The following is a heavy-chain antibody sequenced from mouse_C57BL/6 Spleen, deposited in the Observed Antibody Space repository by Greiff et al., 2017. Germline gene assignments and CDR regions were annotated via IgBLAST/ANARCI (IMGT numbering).Heavy chain of an antibody. CDR1: GYTFTSYD. D-gene: IGHD1-1*01. CDR2: IYPRDGST. V-gene: IGHV1-85*01. CDR3: ASRNYYGSSPLYFDV. J-gene: IGHJ1*03. Sequence: QLQQSGPELVKPGASVKLSCKASGYTFTSYDINWVKQRPGQGLEWIGWIYPRDGSTKYNEKFKGKATLTVDTSSSTAYMELHSLTSEDSAVYFCASRNYYGSSPLYFDVWGTGTTVTVSS.